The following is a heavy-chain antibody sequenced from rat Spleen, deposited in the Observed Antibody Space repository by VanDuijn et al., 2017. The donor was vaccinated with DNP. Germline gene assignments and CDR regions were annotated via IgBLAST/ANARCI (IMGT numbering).Heavy chain of an antibody. CDR3: ARWPGYNPPYAMDA. CDR2: ITYSGAT. Sequence: EVRLQDSGPGLVKPSQSLSLTCSVTGYSITNNYWAWIRKFPGNKMEWLGHITYSGATTHNPSLKGRASITRDTSKNQLFLQVNSVTTEDTATYHCARWPGYNPPYAMDAWGQGTSVTVSS. J-gene: IGHJ4*01. V-gene: IGHV3-1*01. D-gene: IGHD1-4*01. CDR1: GYSITNNY.